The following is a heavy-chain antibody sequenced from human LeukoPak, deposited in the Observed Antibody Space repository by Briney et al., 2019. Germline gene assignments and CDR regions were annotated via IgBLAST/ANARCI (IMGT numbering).Heavy chain of an antibody. V-gene: IGHV4-4*02. CDR2: IYHSGST. J-gene: IGHJ4*02. Sequence: PSGTLSLTCAVSGGSIKSNNWWSWVRQPPGKGLEWIGEIYHSGSTNYNPSLESRVTVSVDKSKNQFFLNLSSVTAADTAVYYCAGLVGRYSSGLYYYYFDYWGQGTLVTVSS. D-gene: IGHD3-22*01. CDR1: GGSIKSNNW. CDR3: AGLVGRYSSGLYYYYFDY.